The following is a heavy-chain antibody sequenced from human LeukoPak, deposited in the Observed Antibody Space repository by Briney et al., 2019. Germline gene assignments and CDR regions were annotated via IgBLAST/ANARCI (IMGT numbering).Heavy chain of an antibody. J-gene: IGHJ4*02. CDR2: ISYSGST. Sequence: SETLSLTCTFSADSISGYYWTWIRQPPGKGLEWIGYISYSGSTSYNPSLKSRVTLSVDTSKKQFSLELSSVTAADTAIYYCARGLKVGNTGYYFDYWGQGTLVTVSS. D-gene: IGHD1-26*01. CDR1: ADSISGYY. CDR3: ARGLKVGNTGYYFDY. V-gene: IGHV4-59*01.